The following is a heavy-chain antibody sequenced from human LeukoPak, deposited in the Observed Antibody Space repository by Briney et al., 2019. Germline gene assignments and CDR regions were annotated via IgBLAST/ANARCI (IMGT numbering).Heavy chain of an antibody. J-gene: IGHJ6*03. CDR3: ARDQGSGSYNYYYYMDV. CDR1: GFTFSSYS. Sequence: GSLRLSCAASGFTFSSYSMNWVRQAPGKGLEWVSSISSSSSYIYYADSVKGRFTISRDNAKNSLYLQMNSLRAEDTAVYYCARDQGSGSYNYYYYMDVWGKGTTVTVSS. D-gene: IGHD3-10*01. V-gene: IGHV3-21*01. CDR2: ISSSSSYI.